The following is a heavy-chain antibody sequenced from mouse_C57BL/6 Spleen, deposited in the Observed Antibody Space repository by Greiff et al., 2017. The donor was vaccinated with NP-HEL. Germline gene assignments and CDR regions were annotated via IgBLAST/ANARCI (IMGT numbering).Heavy chain of an antibody. Sequence: QVHVKQPGAELVRPGTSVKLSCKASGYTFTSYWMHWVKQRPGQGLEWIGVIDPSDSYTNYNQKFKGKATLTVDTSSSTAYMQLSSLTSEDSAVYYCARLTVFFDYWGQGTTLTVSS. CDR2: IDPSDSYT. J-gene: IGHJ2*01. CDR1: GYTFTSYW. D-gene: IGHD4-1*01. V-gene: IGHV1-59*01. CDR3: ARLTVFFDY.